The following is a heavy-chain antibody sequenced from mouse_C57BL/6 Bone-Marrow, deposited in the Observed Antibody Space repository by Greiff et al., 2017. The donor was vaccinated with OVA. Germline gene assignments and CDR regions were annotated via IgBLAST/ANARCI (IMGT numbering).Heavy chain of an antibody. D-gene: IGHD4-1*01. V-gene: IGHV1-52*01. CDR2: IDPSDSET. CDR1: GYTFTGYC. CDR3: ASGWDGYFDY. J-gene: IGHJ2*01. Sequence: QVQLKQPGAELVRPGSSVKLSCKASGYTFTGYCMHWVKQRPIQGLEWIGNIDPSDSETYYNQKFKGKATLTVDKSSSTAYMQLSSLTSEDSAVYYCASGWDGYFDYWGQGTTLTVSS.